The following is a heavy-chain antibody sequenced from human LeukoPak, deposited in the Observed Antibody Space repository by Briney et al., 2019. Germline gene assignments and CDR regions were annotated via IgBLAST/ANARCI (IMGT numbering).Heavy chain of an antibody. J-gene: IGHJ4*02. V-gene: IGHV1-2*02. CDR1: GYTFTGYY. Sequence: ASVKVSCKASGYTFTGYYMHWVRQAPGQGLEWMGWINPNSGGTNYAQKFQGRVTMTRDTSISTAYVELSRLRSDDTAVYYCARAFSGYALLKGFDYWGQGTLVTVSS. CDR2: INPNSGGT. D-gene: IGHD5-12*01. CDR3: ARAFSGYALLKGFDY.